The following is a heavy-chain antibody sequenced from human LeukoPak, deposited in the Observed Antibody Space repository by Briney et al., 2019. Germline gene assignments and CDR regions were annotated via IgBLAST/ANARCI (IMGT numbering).Heavy chain of an antibody. V-gene: IGHV4-34*01. CDR1: GGSFSGYY. J-gene: IGHJ5*02. Sequence: PSETLSLTCAVYGGSFSGYYWSWIRQPPGKGLEWIGEINHSGSTNYNPSLKSRVTISVDTSKNQFSLKLSSVTAADTAVYYCARGRVVTGKRGTNWFDPWGQGILVTVSS. CDR3: ARGRVVTGKRGTNWFDP. D-gene: IGHD2-21*02. CDR2: INHSGST.